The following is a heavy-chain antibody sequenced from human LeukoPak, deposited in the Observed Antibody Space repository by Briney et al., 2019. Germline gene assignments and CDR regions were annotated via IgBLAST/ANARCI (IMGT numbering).Heavy chain of an antibody. V-gene: IGHV1-8*01. D-gene: IGHD3-3*01. CDR1: GYTFTSYD. Sequence: ASVKVSCKASGYTFTSYDINWVRQATGQGLEWMGWMNPNSGNTGYAQKFQGRVTMTRNTSISTAYMELSSLRSEDTAVYYCARDPRILEWSSPKGYYYMDVWGKGTTVTVSS. J-gene: IGHJ6*03. CDR2: MNPNSGNT. CDR3: ARDPRILEWSSPKGYYYMDV.